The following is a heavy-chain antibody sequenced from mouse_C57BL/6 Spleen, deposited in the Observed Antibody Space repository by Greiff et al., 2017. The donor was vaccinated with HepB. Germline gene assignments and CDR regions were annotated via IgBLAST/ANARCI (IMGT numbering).Heavy chain of an antibody. CDR3: ARPYDGYYDSYYAMDY. CDR2: ISSGGSYT. J-gene: IGHJ4*01. CDR1: GFTFSSYG. Sequence: EVQGVESGGDLVKPGGSLKLSCAASGFTFSSYGMSWVRQTPDKRLEWVATISSGGSYTYYPDSVKGRFTISRDNAKNTLYLQMSSLKSEDTAMYYCARPYDGYYDSYYAMDYWGQGTSVTVSS. D-gene: IGHD2-3*01. V-gene: IGHV5-6*01.